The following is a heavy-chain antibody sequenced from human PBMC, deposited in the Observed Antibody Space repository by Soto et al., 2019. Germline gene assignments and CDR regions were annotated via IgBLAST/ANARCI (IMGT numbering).Heavy chain of an antibody. J-gene: IGHJ4*02. Sequence: EVQLVESGGGLVQPGGSLRLSCAASGFTFSSSGMNWVRQAPGKGLEWLSYISSGSNSIYYADSVRGRFTISRDNAKNSLFLQMNSLRDEDTAVYLCARVKYSGSYSPFDYWGQGTLVTVSS. V-gene: IGHV3-48*02. CDR3: ARVKYSGSYSPFDY. CDR2: ISSGSNSI. D-gene: IGHD1-26*01. CDR1: GFTFSSSG.